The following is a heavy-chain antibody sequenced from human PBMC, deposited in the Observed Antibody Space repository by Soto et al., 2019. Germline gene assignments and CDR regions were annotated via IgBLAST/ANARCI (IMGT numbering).Heavy chain of an antibody. CDR1: GGTFSSYA. Sequence: ASVKVSCKASGGTFSSYAISWVRQAPGQGLEWMGGIIPIFGTANYAQKFQGRVTITADESTSTAYIELSSLRSEDTAVYYCARGREYYYDSSGYYFDYWGQGTLVTVSS. J-gene: IGHJ4*02. V-gene: IGHV1-69*13. CDR2: IIPIFGTA. D-gene: IGHD3-22*01. CDR3: ARGREYYYDSSGYYFDY.